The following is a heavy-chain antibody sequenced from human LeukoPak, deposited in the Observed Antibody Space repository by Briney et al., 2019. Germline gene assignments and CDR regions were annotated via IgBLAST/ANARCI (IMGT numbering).Heavy chain of an antibody. CDR3: TRVWQAGYSAKFDY. V-gene: IGHV3-49*04. Sequence: HPGGSLRLSCTASGFTFGDYAMSWVRQAPGKGLEWVGFIRSKAYGGTTEYAASVKGRFTISRDDSKSIAYLQMNSLKTEDTAVYYCTRVWQAGYSAKFDYWGQGTLVTVSS. J-gene: IGHJ4*02. CDR1: GFTFGDYA. CDR2: IRSKAYGGTT. D-gene: IGHD5-18*01.